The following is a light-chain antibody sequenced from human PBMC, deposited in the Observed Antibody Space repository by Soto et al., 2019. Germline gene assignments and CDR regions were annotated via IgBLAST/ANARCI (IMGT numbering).Light chain of an antibody. V-gene: IGKV1-39*01. CDR1: QSISSY. CDR2: AAS. CDR3: QQSYSLFT. J-gene: IGKJ3*01. Sequence: DIQMTQSPSSLSASVGDRVTITCRASQSISSYLNWYQQKPGKAPKPLIYAASSLQSGVPSRFSGSGSGTDFTLTISSLQPEDFATYYCQQSYSLFTFGPGTKVDIK.